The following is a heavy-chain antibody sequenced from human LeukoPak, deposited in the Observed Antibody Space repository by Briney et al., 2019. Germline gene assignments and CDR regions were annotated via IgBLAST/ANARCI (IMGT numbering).Heavy chain of an antibody. CDR2: IYYTGTT. V-gene: IGHV4-31*03. CDR3: GRESAVSTSVDFDN. D-gene: IGHD4-11*01. J-gene: IGHJ4*02. Sequence: SETLSLTCTASGGSISRSGHYWSWLRQYPGTGLEWIAYIYYTGTTYYNPSLKSRVTISLDTSKNQFSLELTSVTAADTAVYYCGRESAVSTSVDFDNWGQGTLVTVSS. CDR1: GGSISRSGHY.